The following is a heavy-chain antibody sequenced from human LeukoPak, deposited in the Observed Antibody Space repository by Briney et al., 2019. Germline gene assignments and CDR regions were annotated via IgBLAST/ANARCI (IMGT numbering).Heavy chain of an antibody. D-gene: IGHD4-17*01. V-gene: IGHV1-2*02. CDR1: GYTFTGHY. Sequence: ASVKVSCKASGYTFTGHYMHWVRQAPGQGLEWMGWINPNSGGTNYAQKFQGRVTMTRDTSISTAYMELSRLRSDDTAVYYCASSTVTTRIDDYWGQGTLVTVSS. CDR3: ASSTVTTRIDDY. J-gene: IGHJ4*02. CDR2: INPNSGGT.